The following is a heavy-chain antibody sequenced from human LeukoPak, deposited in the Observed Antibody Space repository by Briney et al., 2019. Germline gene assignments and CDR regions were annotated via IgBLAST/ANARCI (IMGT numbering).Heavy chain of an antibody. CDR3: ARESPNYYFDY. Sequence: SETLSLTCTVSGGSISSYYWSWIRQPPGKGLEWIGYIYYSGTTNYNPSPKSRLTISVDTSKNQFSLKLSSVTAADTAVYYCARESPNYYFDYWGQGTLVTVSS. V-gene: IGHV4-59*01. CDR1: GGSISSYY. CDR2: IYYSGTT. J-gene: IGHJ4*02. D-gene: IGHD5-24*01.